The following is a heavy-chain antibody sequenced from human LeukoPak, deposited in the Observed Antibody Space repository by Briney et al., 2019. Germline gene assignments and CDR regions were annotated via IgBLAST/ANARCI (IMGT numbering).Heavy chain of an antibody. J-gene: IGHJ4*02. CDR3: AGAFN. CDR1: GFTFSDHD. V-gene: IGHV3-11*06. Sequence: GGSLRLSCTASGFTFSDHDMTWIRQGPGKGLDWVSYISSSGSDTDYRDSVKGRFTISRDNAKKSLFLHMDSLRVEDTAVYYCAGAFNWGRGTQVTVSS. CDR2: ISSSGSDT.